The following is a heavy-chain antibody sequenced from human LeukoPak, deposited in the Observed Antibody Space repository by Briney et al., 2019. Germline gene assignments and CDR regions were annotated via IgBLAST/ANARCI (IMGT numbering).Heavy chain of an antibody. CDR2: IYPGDSDT. CDR3: ARFEGYYDSSGYYLVSYFDY. D-gene: IGHD3-22*01. Sequence: GESLKISCKGSGYSFTSYWIGWVRQMPGKGLEWMGIIYPGDSDTRYSPSFQGQVTISADKSISTAYLQWSSLKASDTAMYYCARFEGYYDSSGYYLVSYFDYWGQGTLVTVSS. CDR1: GYSFTSYW. J-gene: IGHJ4*02. V-gene: IGHV5-51*01.